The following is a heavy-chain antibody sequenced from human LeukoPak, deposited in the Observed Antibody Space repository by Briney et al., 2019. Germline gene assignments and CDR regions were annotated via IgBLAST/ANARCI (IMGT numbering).Heavy chain of an antibody. CDR2: ISSSSYI. D-gene: IGHD6-19*01. V-gene: IGHV3-21*01. CDR1: GFTFSSYS. CDR3: ARDPSWLVRSKNYHYYMDV. J-gene: IGHJ6*03. Sequence: PGGSLRLSCAASGFTFSSYSMNWVRQAPGKGLEWVSSISSSSYIYYADSVKGRFTISRDNAKNSLYLQMNSLRAEDTAVYYCARDPSWLVRSKNYHYYMDVWGKGTTVTVSS.